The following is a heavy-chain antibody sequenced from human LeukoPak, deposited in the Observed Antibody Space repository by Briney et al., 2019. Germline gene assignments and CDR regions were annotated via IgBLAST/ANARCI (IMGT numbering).Heavy chain of an antibody. Sequence: SETLSLTCAVSGGSISSSNWWSWVRQPPGKGLEWIGEIYHSGSTNYNPSLKSRVTISVDKSKNQFSLKLSSVTAADTAVYYCARLGIVGAKGLDYWGQGTLVTVSS. D-gene: IGHD1-26*01. J-gene: IGHJ4*02. CDR2: IYHSGST. V-gene: IGHV4-4*02. CDR3: ARLGIVGAKGLDY. CDR1: GGSISSSNW.